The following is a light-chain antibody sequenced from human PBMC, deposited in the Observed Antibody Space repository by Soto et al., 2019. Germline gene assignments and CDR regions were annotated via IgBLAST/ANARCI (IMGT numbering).Light chain of an antibody. J-gene: IGLJ1*01. CDR2: VNSDGSH. CDR3: QTWGTGIHV. V-gene: IGLV4-69*01. CDR1: SGHSIYA. Sequence: QLVLTQSPSASASLGASVRLTCTLNSGHSIYAIGWHQQQPGKDPRYLMKVNSDGSHNKGGGIPDRFSGSRSGAEIYLTISSLQSEDEADYYCQTWGTGIHVFGTGTKVTVL.